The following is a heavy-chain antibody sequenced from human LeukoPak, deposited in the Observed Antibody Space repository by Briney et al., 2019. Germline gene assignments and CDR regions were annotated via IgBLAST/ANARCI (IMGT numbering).Heavy chain of an antibody. V-gene: IGHV4-4*02. Sequence: SETLSLTCAVSGGSISSSNWWSWVRQPPGKGLEWIGEIYHSGSTNYNPSFKSRVTISVDKSKNQFSLKLSSVTAADTAVYYCARVEFGSSLEWYYGMDVWGQGTTVTVSS. J-gene: IGHJ6*02. CDR2: IYHSGST. CDR1: GGSISSSNW. D-gene: IGHD6-6*01. CDR3: ARVEFGSSLEWYYGMDV.